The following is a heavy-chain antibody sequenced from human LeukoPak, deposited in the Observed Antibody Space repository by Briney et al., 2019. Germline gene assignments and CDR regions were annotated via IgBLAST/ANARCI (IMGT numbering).Heavy chain of an antibody. D-gene: IGHD6-13*01. CDR2: MNPHSGNT. J-gene: IGHJ6*03. Sequence: ASVKVSCKASGYTFTSYDINWVRRATGQGLEWMGWMNPHSGNTGYAQKFQGRVTMTRNTSISTAYMELSSLRSEDTAVYYCARPGYYYYYMDVWGKGTTVTVSS. V-gene: IGHV1-8*01. CDR1: GYTFTSYD. CDR3: ARPGYYYYYMDV.